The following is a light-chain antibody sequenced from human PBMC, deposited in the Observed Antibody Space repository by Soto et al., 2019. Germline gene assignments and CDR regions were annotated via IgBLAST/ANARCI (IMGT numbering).Light chain of an antibody. J-gene: IGLJ2*01. CDR3: SSYTRSSTVL. CDR2: DVS. V-gene: IGLV2-14*03. CDR1: SNDVGSYNF. Sequence: QSALTQPASVSGSPGQSITISCIGTSNDVGSYNFVSWYQKHPNTAPRLIIYDVSNRPSWVSNRFSGSKSDNTASLTISGLQAEDEADYYCSSYTRSSTVLFGGGTKLTVL.